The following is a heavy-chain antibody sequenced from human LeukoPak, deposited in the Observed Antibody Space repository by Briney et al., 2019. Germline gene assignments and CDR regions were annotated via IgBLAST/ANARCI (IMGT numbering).Heavy chain of an antibody. J-gene: IGHJ4*02. CDR1: GFTFSSHA. Sequence: GRSLRLSCAASGFTFSSHAMHWVRQAPGKGLEWVAVISYDGSNKYYADSVKGRFTISRDNSKNTLYLQMNSLRAEDTAVYYCARKAKNSGHKEYYFDYWGQGTLVTVSS. CDR3: ARKAKNSGHKEYYFDY. V-gene: IGHV3-30-3*01. CDR2: ISYDGSNK. D-gene: IGHD6-19*01.